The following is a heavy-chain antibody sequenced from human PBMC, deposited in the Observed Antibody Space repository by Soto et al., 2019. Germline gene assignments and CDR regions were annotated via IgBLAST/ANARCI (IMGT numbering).Heavy chain of an antibody. CDR2: IRGKPKSYAT. J-gene: IGHJ4*02. D-gene: IGHD3-16*01. Sequence: GGSLRLSCAASGFTLSDSAMHWVRQASGKGLEWVGRIRGKPKSYATAYGASVKGRFTISRDDSKNTAYLQMNSLKTEDTAVYFCTRHDDYIWASHGFWGQGTLVTVSS. V-gene: IGHV3-73*01. CDR3: TRHDDYIWASHGF. CDR1: GFTLSDSA.